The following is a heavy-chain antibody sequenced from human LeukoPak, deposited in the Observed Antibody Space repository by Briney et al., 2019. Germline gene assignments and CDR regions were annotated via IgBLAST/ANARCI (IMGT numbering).Heavy chain of an antibody. V-gene: IGHV4-34*01. D-gene: IGHD3-9*01. Sequence: SETLSLTCAVYGGSFSGYYWSWIRQPPGKGLEWIGEINHSGSTNYNPSLKSRVTISVDTSKNQFSLKLSSVTAADTAVYYCARGKKGHYDILTGYYFFDYWGQGTLVTVSS. CDR1: GGSFSGYY. J-gene: IGHJ4*02. CDR2: INHSGST. CDR3: ARGKKGHYDILTGYYFFDY.